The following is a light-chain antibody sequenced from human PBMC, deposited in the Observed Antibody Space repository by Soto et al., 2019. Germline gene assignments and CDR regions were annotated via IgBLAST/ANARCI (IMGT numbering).Light chain of an antibody. CDR2: QAS. CDR3: LHYQSYWT. V-gene: IGKV1-5*03. CDR1: QSISRQ. Sequence: DIQMTQSPSTLSASVGDRVSITCRSSQSISRQLAWYQQKPGKAPNLLIYQASNLETGVPSRFTGSGSGTEFTLTISSLQPDDVATYYCLHYQSYWTFGQGTKVEVK. J-gene: IGKJ1*01.